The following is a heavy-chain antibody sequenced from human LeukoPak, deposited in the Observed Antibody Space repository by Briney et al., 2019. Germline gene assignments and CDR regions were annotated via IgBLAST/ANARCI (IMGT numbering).Heavy chain of an antibody. Sequence: PGRSLRLSRAASGFTFRSHGMHRVRQAPGKGLEWVVVISADGATKYYADSVKGRFTISRDNSKNTVSLEMNSLREEDTAVYYCAREGAWGNWYFDLWGRGTLVTVSS. CDR2: ISADGATK. D-gene: IGHD3-16*01. J-gene: IGHJ2*01. V-gene: IGHV3-30*03. CDR1: GFTFRSHG. CDR3: AREGAWGNWYFDL.